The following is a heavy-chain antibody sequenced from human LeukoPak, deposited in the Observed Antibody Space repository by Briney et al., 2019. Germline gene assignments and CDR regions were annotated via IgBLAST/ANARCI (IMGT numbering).Heavy chain of an antibody. D-gene: IGHD2-21*02. CDR2: ISYDRSNK. J-gene: IGHJ4*02. Sequence: GGSLRLSCAASGFTFGAYAMHWVRQAPGKGLEWVAVISYDRSNKYYADSVRGRFTISRDNSKNTLYLQMNSLRAEDTAVYYCARALGIGDWPALGYWGQGTLVTVSS. CDR3: ARALGIGDWPALGY. V-gene: IGHV3-30*04. CDR1: GFTFGAYA.